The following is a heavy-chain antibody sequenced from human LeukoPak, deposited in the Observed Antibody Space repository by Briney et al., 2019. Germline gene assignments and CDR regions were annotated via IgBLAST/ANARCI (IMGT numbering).Heavy chain of an antibody. V-gene: IGHV1-2*02. D-gene: IGHD5-18*01. CDR1: GYTFTGYY. J-gene: IGHJ4*02. CDR2: INPNSGGT. CDR3: AGRPDTAIVPIFDY. Sequence: GASVKVSCKASGYTFTGYYLHWVRQAPGQGLEWMGWINPNSGGTNYAQEFQGRVTMTGDTSISTAYMELSRLSSDDTAIYYCAGRPDTAIVPIFDYWGQGTLVTVSS.